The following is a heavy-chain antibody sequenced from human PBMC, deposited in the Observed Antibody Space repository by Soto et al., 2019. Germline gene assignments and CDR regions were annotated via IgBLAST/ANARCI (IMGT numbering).Heavy chain of an antibody. CDR3: ARSGYSFAWGY. Sequence: EVQLVESGGGLIPPGGSLRLFYAASGFLVNSAYMTWVRQAPGKGLEWLSMINSDGSTLYAESVKGRFTISRDNSKNRLDLQMNSLRAEDTAMYYCARSGYSFAWGYWGQGTLVIVTS. J-gene: IGHJ4*02. V-gene: IGHV3-53*01. CDR1: GFLVNSAY. CDR2: INSDGST. D-gene: IGHD5-18*01.